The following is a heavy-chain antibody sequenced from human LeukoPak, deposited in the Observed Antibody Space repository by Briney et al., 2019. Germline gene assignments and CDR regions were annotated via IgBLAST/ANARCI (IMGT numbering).Heavy chain of an antibody. CDR3: AKDLGSYGSPYYFDY. J-gene: IGHJ4*02. Sequence: QAGGSLRLSCAASGFTFSSYGMHWVRQAPGKGLEWVAFIRYDGSNKYYADSVKGRFTISRDNSKNTLYLQMNSLRAEDTAVYYCAKDLGSYGSPYYFDYWGQGTLVTVSS. CDR2: IRYDGSNK. D-gene: IGHD3-16*01. V-gene: IGHV3-30*02. CDR1: GFTFSSYG.